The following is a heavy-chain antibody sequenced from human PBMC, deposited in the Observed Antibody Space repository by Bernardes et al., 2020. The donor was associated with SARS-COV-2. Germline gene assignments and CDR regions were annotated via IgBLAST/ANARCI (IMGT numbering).Heavy chain of an antibody. D-gene: IGHD2-2*01. J-gene: IGHJ6*02. CDR2: IWYDGSNK. CDR1: GFTFSSYG. Sequence: GGSLRLSCAASGFTFSSYGMHWVRQAPGKGLEWVAVIWYDGSNKYYADSVKGRFTISRDNSKNTLYLQMNSLRAEDTAVYYCAGNQGMPTTYYYYGMDVWGQGTTVTVSS. CDR3: AGNQGMPTTYYYYGMDV. V-gene: IGHV3-33*01.